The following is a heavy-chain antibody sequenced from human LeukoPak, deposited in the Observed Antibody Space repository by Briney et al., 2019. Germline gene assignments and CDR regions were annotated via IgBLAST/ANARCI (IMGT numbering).Heavy chain of an antibody. Sequence: PGGSLRLSCTVSGFTFGNYGLTWFRQAPGKGLEWVGFIQSKPAGETTKYAASVEGRFTISRDDPKSIAYLQMNSLKTEDTGVYYCARDVGGRTPFKYWGQGTLVTVSP. J-gene: IGHJ4*02. CDR2: IQSKPAGETT. CDR3: ARDVGGRTPFKY. CDR1: GFTFGNYG. V-gene: IGHV3-49*03. D-gene: IGHD2-15*01.